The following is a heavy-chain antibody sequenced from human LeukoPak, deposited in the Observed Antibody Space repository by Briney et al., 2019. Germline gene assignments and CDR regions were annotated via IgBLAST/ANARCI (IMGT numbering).Heavy chain of an antibody. J-gene: IGHJ4*02. CDR1: GFTFEDYA. CDR2: ISWNSGSI. D-gene: IGHD1-1*01. CDR3: AKDNSAGTTAQLDY. Sequence: GGSLRLSCLASGFTFEDYAMPWVRQAPGKGLEWVSGISWNSGSIGYADSVKGRFTISRDNAKNSLYLQMNSLRAEDTALYYCAKDNSAGTTAQLDYWGQGTLVTVSS. V-gene: IGHV3-9*01.